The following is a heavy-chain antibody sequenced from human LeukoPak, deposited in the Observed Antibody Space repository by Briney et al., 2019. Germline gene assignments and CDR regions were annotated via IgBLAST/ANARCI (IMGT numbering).Heavy chain of an antibody. CDR3: ARVPIATSRGWPLDY. Sequence: GGSLRLSCAASGFTFSSYSMNWVRQAPGKGLEWVSSISSSSSYIYYADSVKGRFTISRDNAKNSLYLQMNSLRAEDTAVYYCARVPIATSRGWPLDYWGQGTLVTVSS. V-gene: IGHV3-21*01. CDR2: ISSSSSYI. D-gene: IGHD6-19*01. J-gene: IGHJ4*02. CDR1: GFTFSSYS.